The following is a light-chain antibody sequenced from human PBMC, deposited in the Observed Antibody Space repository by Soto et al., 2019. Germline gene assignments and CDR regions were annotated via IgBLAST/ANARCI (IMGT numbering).Light chain of an antibody. CDR1: QSVSGNF. CDR2: GAS. Sequence: EIVLTHSPGTLSLSPWEIATLSCWASQSVSGNFLAWYQVKPGQAPRLVVYGASTRASGFPDRFSGSGSGTDFTLTISRLEPEDFAMYYCQVYNSSPWTIGQGTKVDIK. J-gene: IGKJ1*01. CDR3: QVYNSSPWT. V-gene: IGKV3-20*01.